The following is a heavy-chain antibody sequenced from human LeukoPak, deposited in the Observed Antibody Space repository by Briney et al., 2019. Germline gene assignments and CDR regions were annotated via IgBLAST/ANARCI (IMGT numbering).Heavy chain of an antibody. Sequence: KASETLSLTCTVSGGSISSGGYYWSWIRQHPGKGLEWIGYIYYSGSTYYNPSLKSRVTISVDTSKNQSSLKLSSVTAADTAVYYCARGVQRWLQSTSSNWFDPWGQGTLVTVSS. CDR3: ARGVQRWLQSTSSNWFDP. CDR2: IYYSGST. J-gene: IGHJ5*02. D-gene: IGHD5-24*01. V-gene: IGHV4-31*03. CDR1: GGSISSGGYY.